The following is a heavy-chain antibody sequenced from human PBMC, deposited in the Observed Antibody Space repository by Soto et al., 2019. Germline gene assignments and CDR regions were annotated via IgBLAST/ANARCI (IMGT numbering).Heavy chain of an antibody. V-gene: IGHV1-2*02. J-gene: IGHJ4*02. CDR1: GYTFTDYY. D-gene: IGHD3-3*01. CDR2: MNPNNGYT. Sequence: ASVKVSCKASGYTFTDYYLHWVRQAPGQGLEWMGWMNPNNGYTKYTQKFQGRVTVTRDTSITTAYLELTRLQSDDTAVYYCAKAKFDFWSGYWSPSLDFWGQGTLVTVSS. CDR3: AKAKFDFWSGYWSPSLDF.